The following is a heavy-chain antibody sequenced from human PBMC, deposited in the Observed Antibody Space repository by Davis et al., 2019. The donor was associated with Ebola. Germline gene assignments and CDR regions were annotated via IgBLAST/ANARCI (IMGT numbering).Heavy chain of an antibody. J-gene: IGHJ6*02. Sequence: PSETLSLTCTVSGYSISSGYYWGWIRQPPGKGLEWIGSMYHSGSTYYNPSLKSRVTISVDTSKNQFSLKMRSVTAADTAVYYCARDSISHPHYYYYGMDVWGQGTTVTVSS. D-gene: IGHD3-3*02. CDR2: MYHSGST. CDR3: ARDSISHPHYYYYGMDV. CDR1: GYSISSGYY. V-gene: IGHV4-38-2*02.